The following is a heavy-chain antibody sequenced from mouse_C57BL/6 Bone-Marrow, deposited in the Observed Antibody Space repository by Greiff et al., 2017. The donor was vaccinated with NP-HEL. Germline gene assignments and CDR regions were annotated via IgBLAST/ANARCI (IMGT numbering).Heavy chain of an antibody. CDR2: IDPEDGET. D-gene: IGHD1-1*01. CDR3: ARFYGSSLAY. CDR1: CFNIKDYY. Sequence: EVQLQQSGAELVKPGASVKLSCTASCFNIKDYYMHWVKQRTEQGLEWIGRIDPEDGETKYAPKFQGKATITADTSSNTAYLQLSSLTSEDTAVYYCARFYGSSLAYWGQGTLVTVSA. V-gene: IGHV14-2*01. J-gene: IGHJ3*01.